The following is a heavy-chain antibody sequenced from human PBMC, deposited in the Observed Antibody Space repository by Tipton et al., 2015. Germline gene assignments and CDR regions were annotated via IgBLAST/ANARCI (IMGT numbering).Heavy chain of an antibody. D-gene: IGHD2-15*01. Sequence: SLRLSCAASGFSVRSTYMTWVRQAPGKGLEWVSVISTDGTTFYADSVKGRFSISRDTSRNTLYLQMNSLRAEDTAVYYCAKATPYYFDYWGQGTLVTVSS. J-gene: IGHJ4*02. CDR2: ISTDGTT. V-gene: IGHV3-53*01. CDR3: AKATPYYFDY. CDR1: GFSVRSTY.